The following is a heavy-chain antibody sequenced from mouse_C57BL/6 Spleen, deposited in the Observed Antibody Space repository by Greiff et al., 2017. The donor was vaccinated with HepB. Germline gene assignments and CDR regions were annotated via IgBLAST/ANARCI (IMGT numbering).Heavy chain of an antibody. D-gene: IGHD2-1*01. CDR1: GFNIKDDY. Sequence: EVQLQQSGAELVRPGASVKLSCTASGFNIKDDYMHWVKQRPEQGLEWIGWIDPENGDTEYASKFQGKATITADTSSNTAYLQLSSLTSEDTAVYYCTWGNYVAMDYWGQGTSVTVSS. J-gene: IGHJ4*01. V-gene: IGHV14-4*01. CDR3: TWGNYVAMDY. CDR2: IDPENGDT.